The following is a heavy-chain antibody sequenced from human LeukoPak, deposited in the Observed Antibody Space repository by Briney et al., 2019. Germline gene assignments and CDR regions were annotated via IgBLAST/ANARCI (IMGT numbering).Heavy chain of an antibody. Sequence: GASLKISCTGSGYIFTCYWIGWVRHMPRKGLEWMGIIYPGDSDTRYSTSFQGQVTISADKSITTAYLQWSSLKASDTAMYYCARLWCCSSTSYYTLDYWGQGTLVTVSS. CDR3: ARLWCCSSTSYYTLDY. D-gene: IGHD2-2*02. CDR2: IYPGDSDT. J-gene: IGHJ4*02. CDR1: GYIFTCYW. V-gene: IGHV5-51*01.